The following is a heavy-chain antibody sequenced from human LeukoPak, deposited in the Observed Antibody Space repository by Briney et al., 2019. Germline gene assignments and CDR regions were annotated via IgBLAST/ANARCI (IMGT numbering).Heavy chain of an antibody. CDR2: IYSGGST. CDR3: AKDAGSTGSTYYDFWSGYPDAFDI. J-gene: IGHJ3*02. Sequence: GGSLRLSCAASGFTVSSNYMSWVRQAPGKGLEWVSVIYSGGSTYYADSVKGRFTISRDNSKNTLYLQMNSLRAEDTAVYYCAKDAGSTGSTYYDFWSGYPDAFDIWGQGTMVTVSS. D-gene: IGHD3-3*01. V-gene: IGHV3-53*01. CDR1: GFTVSSNY.